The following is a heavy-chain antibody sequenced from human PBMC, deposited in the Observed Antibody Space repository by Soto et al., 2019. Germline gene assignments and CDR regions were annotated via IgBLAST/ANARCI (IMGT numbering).Heavy chain of an antibody. J-gene: IGHJ6*01. CDR2: INPSGGST. Sequence: ASVKVSCKASEYTYTSSYMHWVRQAHGQGLEWMGIINPSGGSTSYAQKFQGRVTMTRDTSTSTIYMELSSLRSEDTAVYYCARAPNYYGTGSYYRGAGMDVWGQVTTVTVS. V-gene: IGHV1-46*01. D-gene: IGHD3-10*01. CDR3: ARAPNYYGTGSYYRGAGMDV. CDR1: EYTYTSSY.